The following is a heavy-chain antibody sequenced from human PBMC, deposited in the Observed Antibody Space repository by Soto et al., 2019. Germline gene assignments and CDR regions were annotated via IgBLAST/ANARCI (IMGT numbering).Heavy chain of an antibody. CDR3: ARLGGYYHAFVS. D-gene: IGHD3-22*01. V-gene: IGHV4-59*08. Sequence: PSETLSLTCTVSGGSINPYYWGWIRQPPGKGLEWIGNIYYSGTTNYHPSLKSRVTISLDTSKNQFSLKLSSVTAADTAVYYCARLGGYYHAFVSWGQGTLVTV. CDR2: IYYSGTT. J-gene: IGHJ4*02. CDR1: GGSINPYY.